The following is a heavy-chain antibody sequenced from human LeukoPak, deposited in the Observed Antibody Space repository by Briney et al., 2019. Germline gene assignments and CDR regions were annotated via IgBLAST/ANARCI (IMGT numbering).Heavy chain of an antibody. D-gene: IGHD4-17*01. Sequence: GGSLRLSCAASGFTFSSYWMHWVRQAPGKGLVWVSRINNDGSSRNYADSVKGRFTISRDNAKNTLSLQMNSLRAEDTAVYYCARRDYASDYWGQGTLVTVSS. CDR2: INNDGSSR. CDR1: GFTFSSYW. V-gene: IGHV3-74*01. J-gene: IGHJ4*02. CDR3: ARRDYASDY.